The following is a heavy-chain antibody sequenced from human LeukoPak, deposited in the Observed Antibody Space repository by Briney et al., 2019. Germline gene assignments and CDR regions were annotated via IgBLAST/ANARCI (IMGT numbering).Heavy chain of an antibody. CDR1: GFTFSSYW. D-gene: IGHD6-13*01. J-gene: IGHJ6*02. Sequence: GGSLRLSCAASGFTFSSYWMNWARQAPGKGLEWVASINHNGNVNYYVDSVKGRFTISRDNAKNSLYLQMSNLRAEDTAVYYCARDQYYGGSSWFYYYYGMDVWGQGTTVTVSS. V-gene: IGHV3-7*03. CDR3: ARDQYYGGSSWFYYYYGMDV. CDR2: INHNGNVN.